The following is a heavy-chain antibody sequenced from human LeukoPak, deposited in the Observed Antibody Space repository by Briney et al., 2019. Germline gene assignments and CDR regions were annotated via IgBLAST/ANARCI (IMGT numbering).Heavy chain of an antibody. CDR1: GFTFSSYW. J-gene: IGHJ6*02. CDR3: ARGIKNYYGVDV. V-gene: IGHV3-74*01. Sequence: PGGSLRLSCAASGFTFSSYWMSWVRQAPGKGLVWVSRIKGDESSTNYADSVKGRFTISRDNAKDTVYLHMNSLRVEDAAVYYCARGIKNYYGVDVWGQGTTVTVSS. D-gene: IGHD2-15*01. CDR2: IKGDESST.